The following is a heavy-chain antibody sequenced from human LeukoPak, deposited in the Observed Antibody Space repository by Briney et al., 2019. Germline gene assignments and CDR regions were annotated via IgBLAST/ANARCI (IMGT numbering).Heavy chain of an antibody. CDR1: GFTFSSYD. V-gene: IGHV3-13*01. J-gene: IGHJ4*02. CDR3: ARGGFGESFDY. CDR2: IGTAGDT. D-gene: IGHD3-10*01. Sequence: GGSLRLSCAASGFTFSSYDMHWVRQATGKGLEWVSAIGTAGDTYYPGSVKGRFTISRENAKNSLYLQMNSLRAGDAAVYYCARGGFGESFDYWGQGTLVTVSS.